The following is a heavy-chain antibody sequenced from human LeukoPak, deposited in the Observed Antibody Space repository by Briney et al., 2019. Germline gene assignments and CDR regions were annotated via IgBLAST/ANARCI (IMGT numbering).Heavy chain of an antibody. V-gene: IGHV3-15*01. J-gene: IGHJ4*02. D-gene: IGHD2-2*02. CDR3: TTADIVVVPAAIPVDY. Sequence: PGGSLRLSCAASGFTFSNAWMSWVRQAPGKGLEWVGRIKSKTDGGTTDYAAPVEGRFTISRDDSKNTLYLQMNSLKTEDTAVYYCTTADIVVVPAAIPVDYWGQGTLVTVSS. CDR1: GFTFSNAW. CDR2: IKSKTDGGTT.